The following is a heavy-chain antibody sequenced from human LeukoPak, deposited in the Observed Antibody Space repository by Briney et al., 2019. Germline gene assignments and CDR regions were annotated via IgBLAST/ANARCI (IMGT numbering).Heavy chain of an antibody. J-gene: IGHJ6*03. Sequence: PSETLSLTCTVSGGSISSYYWSWIRQPPGKGLEWIGYICYSGSTNYNPSLKSRVTISVDTSKNQFSLKLSSVTAADTAVYYCARDLTRHYDYVWGSPPDYYMDVWGKGTTVTVSS. CDR2: ICYSGST. D-gene: IGHD3-16*01. V-gene: IGHV4-59*01. CDR1: GGSISSYY. CDR3: ARDLTRHYDYVWGSPPDYYMDV.